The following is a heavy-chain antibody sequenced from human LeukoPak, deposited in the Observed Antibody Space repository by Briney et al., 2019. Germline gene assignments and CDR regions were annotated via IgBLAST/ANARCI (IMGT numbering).Heavy chain of an antibody. CDR1: GYTFTGYY. CDR3: ATVGITGTTGSNWFDP. V-gene: IGHV1-2*02. D-gene: IGHD1-7*01. J-gene: IGHJ5*02. Sequence: GASVKVSCKASGYTFTGYYMHWVRQAPGQGLEWMGWINPNSGGTNYAQKFQGRVTMTRDTSISTAYMELSSLRSEDTAVYYCATVGITGTTGSNWFDPWGQGTLVTVSS. CDR2: INPNSGGT.